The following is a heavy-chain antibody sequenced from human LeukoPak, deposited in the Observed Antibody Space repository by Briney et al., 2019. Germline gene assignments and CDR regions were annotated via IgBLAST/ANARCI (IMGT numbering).Heavy chain of an antibody. V-gene: IGHV1-69*02. CDR3: CDYGGNLD. CDR2: IIPILGIA. J-gene: IGHJ4*02. Sequence: SLKVSCKASGGTFTSYTISRVRHAPGQGLEWMGRIIPILGIANYAQKFQARAPITADKTTSTGYIELSRLRSEDTAVYYCCDYGGNLDWGQGTLVTVSS. CDR1: GGTFTSYT. D-gene: IGHD4-23*01.